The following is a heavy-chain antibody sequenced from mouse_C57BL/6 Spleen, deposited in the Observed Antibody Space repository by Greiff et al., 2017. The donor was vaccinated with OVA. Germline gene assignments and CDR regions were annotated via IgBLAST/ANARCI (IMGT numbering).Heavy chain of an antibody. CDR1: GYTFTGYW. CDR3: VRHYYTGSIYGAMYY. CDR2: ILPGSGST. D-gene: IGHD1-1*01. Sequence: VKLQESGAELMKPGASVKLSCKATGYTFTGYWIEWVKQRPGHGLEWIGEILPGSGSTNYNEKFKGKGTFTADTSSNTAYILLSSLTTEDSALYNSVRHYYTGSIYGAMYYWGQGNSDTVSS. J-gene: IGHJ4*01. V-gene: IGHV1-9*01.